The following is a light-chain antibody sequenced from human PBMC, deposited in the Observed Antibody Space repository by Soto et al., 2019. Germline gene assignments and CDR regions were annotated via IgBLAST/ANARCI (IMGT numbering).Light chain of an antibody. V-gene: IGLV2-14*01. CDR2: EVS. Sequence: QSALTQPASVSGSPGQSITISCAGTSSDIGGYNYVSWYQQHPGKAPKVMIYEVSNRPSGVSNRFSGSKSGNTASLTISGLQADDEDYYSCSSYTSSSTLYVVGSGTKVTVL. J-gene: IGLJ1*01. CDR3: SSYTSSSTLYV. CDR1: SSDIGGYNY.